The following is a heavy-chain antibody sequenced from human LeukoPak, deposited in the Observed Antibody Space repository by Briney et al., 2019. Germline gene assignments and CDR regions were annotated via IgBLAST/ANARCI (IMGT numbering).Heavy chain of an antibody. CDR2: INHSGST. D-gene: IGHD3-3*01. CDR3: ARGRAITIFGVVTSSRPYYYYYMDV. Sequence: SETLSLTCAVYGGSFSGYYWSWIRQPPGKGLEWIGEINHSGSTNYNPSLKSRVTISVDTSKNQFSLKLSSVTAADTAVYYCARGRAITIFGVVTSSRPYYYYYMDVWGKGTTVTASS. CDR1: GGSFSGYY. J-gene: IGHJ6*03. V-gene: IGHV4-34*01.